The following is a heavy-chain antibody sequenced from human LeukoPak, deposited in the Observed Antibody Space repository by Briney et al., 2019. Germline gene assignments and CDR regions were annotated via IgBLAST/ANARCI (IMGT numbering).Heavy chain of an antibody. CDR3: ARDLRGYSGYDYPGYYFDY. CDR2: ISSSSSYI. V-gene: IGHV3-21*01. J-gene: IGHJ4*02. Sequence: VGSLRLSCAASGFTFSSYSMNWVRQAPGKGLEWVSSISSSSSYIYYADSVKGRFTISRDNAKNSLYLQMNSLRAEDTAVYYCARDLRGYSGYDYPGYYFDYWGQGTLVTVSS. D-gene: IGHD5-12*01. CDR1: GFTFSSYS.